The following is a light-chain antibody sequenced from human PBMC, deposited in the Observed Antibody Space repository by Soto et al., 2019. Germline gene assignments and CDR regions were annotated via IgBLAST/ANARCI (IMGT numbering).Light chain of an antibody. CDR2: DAS. Sequence: EVGLTQSPATLSLSPWERATLSCRASQSVSSYLAWYQQKPGQAPRLLIYDASNRATGIPARFSGSGSGTDFTLTISSLEPEDFAVYYCQQRSNWAWTFGQGTKVDIK. J-gene: IGKJ1*01. CDR3: QQRSNWAWT. V-gene: IGKV3-11*01. CDR1: QSVSSY.